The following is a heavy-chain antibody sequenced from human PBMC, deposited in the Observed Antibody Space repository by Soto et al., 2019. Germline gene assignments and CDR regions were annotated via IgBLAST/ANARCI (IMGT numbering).Heavy chain of an antibody. CDR1: VFTFGTYT. V-gene: IGHV3-23*01. CDR3: AKDALSYGYWYIDF. D-gene: IGHD5-12*01. Sequence: QLLASGGGLVQPGGSLRLSCAASVFTFGTYTMNCVRQAPGKGLEWVSGIFGGGDSTFYAESVKGRFTISIDNTKNTLYLEMNSLRDDDTAVYYWAKDALSYGYWYIDFWGQGTLVTVSS. CDR2: IFGGGDST. J-gene: IGHJ4*02.